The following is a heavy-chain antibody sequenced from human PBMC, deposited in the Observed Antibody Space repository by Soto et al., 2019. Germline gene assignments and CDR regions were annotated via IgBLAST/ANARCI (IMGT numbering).Heavy chain of an antibody. V-gene: IGHV4-4*09. D-gene: IGHD3-22*01. CDR2: MYQGGST. CDR1: GGSISSYY. CDR3: ARSYYDRSGYAVDP. Sequence: PSETLSLTCTVSGGSISSYYWSWIRQPPGKGLEWIGYMYQGGSTNYNPSLKSRVTFSVDTSKNQFSLKLSSVTAADTAVYYCARSYYDRSGYAVDPWGQGTLVTVPS. J-gene: IGHJ5*02.